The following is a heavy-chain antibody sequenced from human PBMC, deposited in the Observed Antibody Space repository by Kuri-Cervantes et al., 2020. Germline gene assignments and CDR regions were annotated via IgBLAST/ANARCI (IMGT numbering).Heavy chain of an antibody. CDR2: IQQDGSEK. V-gene: IGHV3-7*03. Sequence: LSLTCAASGFTLSSYWMSWVRQAPGKGLEWVANIQQDGSEKFYVDSVKGRFTISRDNSENTLYLQMNSLRAEDTAMYYCARDRVVGGTDWGQGTLVTVSS. CDR3: ARDRVVGGTD. D-gene: IGHD1-26*01. J-gene: IGHJ4*02. CDR1: GFTLSSYW.